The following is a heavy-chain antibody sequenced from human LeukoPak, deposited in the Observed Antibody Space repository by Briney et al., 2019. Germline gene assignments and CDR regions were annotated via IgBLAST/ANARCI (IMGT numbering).Heavy chain of an antibody. CDR3: ARLSSRDGYNYGGYYFDY. D-gene: IGHD5-24*01. CDR1: GGSISSHY. Sequence: SETLSLACTVSGGSISSHYWSWIRQPPGKGLEWMGYIFYSGSTKYNPSLKSRVTISVDKSKNQFSLKLSSATAADTAVYYCARLSSRDGYNYGGYYFDYWGQGTLVTVSS. V-gene: IGHV4-59*11. J-gene: IGHJ4*02. CDR2: IFYSGST.